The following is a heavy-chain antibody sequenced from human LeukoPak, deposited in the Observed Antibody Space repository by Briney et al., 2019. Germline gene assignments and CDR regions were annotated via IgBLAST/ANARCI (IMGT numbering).Heavy chain of an antibody. Sequence: GGSLRLSCAASGFTFSSYSMNWVRQAPGKGLEWVSYISSSGSTIYYADSVKGRFTISRDNAKNSLYLQMNSLRAEDTAVYYCAREGEEYYYDSSGYYPYYFDYWGQGTLVTVSS. CDR3: AREGEEYYYDSSGYYPYYFDY. D-gene: IGHD3-22*01. V-gene: IGHV3-48*04. CDR2: ISSSGSTI. CDR1: GFTFSSYS. J-gene: IGHJ4*02.